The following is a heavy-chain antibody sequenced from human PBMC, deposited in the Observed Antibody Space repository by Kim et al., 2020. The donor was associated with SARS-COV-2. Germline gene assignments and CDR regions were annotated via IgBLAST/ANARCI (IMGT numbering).Heavy chain of an antibody. J-gene: IGHJ4*02. CDR3: ARIAGSTAPFDY. Sequence: YSPSFEGQVTISADKSISTADLQWSSLKASDTAMYYCARIAGSTAPFDYWGQGTLVTVSS. V-gene: IGHV5-51*01. D-gene: IGHD2-2*01.